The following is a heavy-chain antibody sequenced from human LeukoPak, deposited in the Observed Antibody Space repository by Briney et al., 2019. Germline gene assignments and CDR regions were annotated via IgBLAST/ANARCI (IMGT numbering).Heavy chain of an antibody. CDR1: GGSISSGGYY. D-gene: IGHD3-16*01. CDR3: ARGTGGGFDY. CDR2: IYHSGST. J-gene: IGHJ4*02. Sequence: SETLSLTCTVSGGSISSGGYYWSWIRQPPGKGLEWIGYIYHSGSTYYNPSLKSRVTISVDRSKNQFSLKLSSVTAADTAVYYCARGTGGGFDYWGQGTLVTVSS. V-gene: IGHV4-30-2*01.